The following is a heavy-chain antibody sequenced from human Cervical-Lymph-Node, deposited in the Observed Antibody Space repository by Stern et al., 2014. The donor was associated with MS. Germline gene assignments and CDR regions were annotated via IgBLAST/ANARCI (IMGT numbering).Heavy chain of an antibody. D-gene: IGHD1-1*01. CDR1: GFTFSNYG. CDR2: ISVDADVK. Sequence: VQLVESGGGVVQPGTSLRLSCAVSGFTFSNYGMHWVRQAPGKGLEWVAVISVDADVKFYADSVKGRFTISRDTPKNTMYLQLNSLKVEDTAVYFCAKKSVGTTGTTTAFDYWGQGTLVTVSS. V-gene: IGHV3-30*18. CDR3: AKKSVGTTGTTTAFDY. J-gene: IGHJ4*02.